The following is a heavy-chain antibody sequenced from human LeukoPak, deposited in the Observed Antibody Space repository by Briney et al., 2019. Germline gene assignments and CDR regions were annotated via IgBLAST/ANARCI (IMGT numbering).Heavy chain of an antibody. Sequence: GGSLRLSCAASGFTVSFNYMSWVRQAPGKGPEWVAVIWFDGSKEYYKDFAKGRFTISRDNSKNTVYLQMNSLRAEDTAVYYCARYYSHTSDWSEGGLDQWGQGTLVTVSS. J-gene: IGHJ4*02. CDR3: ARYYSHTSDWSEGGLDQ. CDR2: IWFDGSKE. CDR1: GFTVSFNY. V-gene: IGHV3-33*08. D-gene: IGHD6-19*01.